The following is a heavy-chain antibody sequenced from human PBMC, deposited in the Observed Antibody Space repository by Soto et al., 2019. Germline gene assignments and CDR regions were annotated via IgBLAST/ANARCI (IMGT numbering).Heavy chain of an antibody. V-gene: IGHV1-46*01. Sequence: QVQLVQSGAEVKKPGASVKVSCKASGYTFINYYMRWVRQAPGQGLEWMGTVNASNDYTTFAQKFQGRVTMTTDTSTGTVYMELGSLRSEDTAVYYCAREGGGSRGYFDYWGQGTLVTVSS. CDR2: VNASNDYT. J-gene: IGHJ4*02. D-gene: IGHD1-26*01. CDR3: AREGGGSRGYFDY. CDR1: GYTFINYY.